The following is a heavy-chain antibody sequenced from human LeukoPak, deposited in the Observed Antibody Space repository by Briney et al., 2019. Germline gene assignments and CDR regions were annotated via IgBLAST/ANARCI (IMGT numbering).Heavy chain of an antibody. Sequence: PGRSLRLSCAASGFTFSSYGMHWVRQAPGKGLEWVAVISYDGSNKYYADSVKGRFTISRDNSKNTLYLQMNSLRAEDTAVYYCAKEKNPIVVVVAAVYYFDYWGQGTLVTVSS. CDR2: ISYDGSNK. J-gene: IGHJ4*02. CDR1: GFTFSSYG. V-gene: IGHV3-30*18. CDR3: AKEKNPIVVVVAAVYYFDY. D-gene: IGHD2-15*01.